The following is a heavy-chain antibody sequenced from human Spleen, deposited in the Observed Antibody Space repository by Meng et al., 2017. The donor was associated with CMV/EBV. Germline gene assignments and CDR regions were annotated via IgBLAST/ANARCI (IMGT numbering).Heavy chain of an antibody. Sequence: ASVKVSCKASGYTFGTDGISWVRQAPGQGLEWMGWISTYNGDTYYAQKIQGRVTITADKSTSTAYMELSSLRSEDTAVYYCATDDGYCSSFTCYDLDYWGQGTLVTVSS. CDR3: ATDDGYCSSFTCYDLDY. V-gene: IGHV1-18*04. CDR1: GYTFGTDG. J-gene: IGHJ4*02. D-gene: IGHD2-2*01. CDR2: ISTYNGDT.